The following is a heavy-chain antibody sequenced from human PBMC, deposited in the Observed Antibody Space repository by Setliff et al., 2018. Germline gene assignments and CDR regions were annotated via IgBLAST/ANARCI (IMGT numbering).Heavy chain of an antibody. J-gene: IGHJ4*02. CDR3: ANTLWGMNHSDH. Sequence: ASVKVSCKTSGYTFSSYAMQWVRQAPGQGLEWMGWINAANGDTYYSEKFRGRVTISRDTSASTAYLEVSSPTSEDTAVYYCANTLWGMNHSDHWGQGEWSPSPQ. CDR1: GYTFSSYA. D-gene: IGHD7-27*01. V-gene: IGHV1-3*01. CDR2: INAANGDT.